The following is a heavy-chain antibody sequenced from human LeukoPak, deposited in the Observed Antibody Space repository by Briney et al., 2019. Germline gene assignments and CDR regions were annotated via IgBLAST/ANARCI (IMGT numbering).Heavy chain of an antibody. CDR2: IYYSGST. V-gene: IGHV4-39*01. CDR3: ARPVVTTAEYYFHY. Sequence: SETLSLTCTVSGGSISSSSYYWGWIRQPPWKGLEWIGSIYYSGSTYYNPSLKSRVTISVDTSKNQFSLKLSSVTAADTAVYYCARPVVTTAEYYFHYWGQGTQVTVSS. CDR1: GGSISSSSYY. J-gene: IGHJ4*02. D-gene: IGHD4-23*01.